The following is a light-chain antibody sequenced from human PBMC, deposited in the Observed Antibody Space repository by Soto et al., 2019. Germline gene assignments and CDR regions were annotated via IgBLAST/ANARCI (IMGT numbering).Light chain of an antibody. V-gene: IGKV3-15*01. J-gene: IGKJ3*01. CDR3: QQYNNWPFT. CDR1: QSVSSN. Sequence: EIVMTQSPATLSVSPGERATLSCRASQSVSSNLAWYRQKPGQAPRLLLYGASTRATGIPARFSRSGSGTEFTLTISSLQSEDCAVYYCQQYNNWPFTFGPGTKVDIK. CDR2: GAS.